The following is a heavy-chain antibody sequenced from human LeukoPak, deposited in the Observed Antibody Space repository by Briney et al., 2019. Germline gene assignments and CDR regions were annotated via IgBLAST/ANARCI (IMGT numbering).Heavy chain of an antibody. J-gene: IGHJ4*02. V-gene: IGHV3-33*06. CDR1: GFTFSSYG. Sequence: PGRSLRLSCAASGFTFSSYGMHWVRQAPGKGLEWVAVIWYDGSNKYYADSVKGRFTISRDNSKNTLYLQMNSLRAEDTAVYYCAKGGAPRIAVAGSPDYWGQGTLVTVSS. CDR3: AKGGAPRIAVAGSPDY. D-gene: IGHD6-19*01. CDR2: IWYDGSNK.